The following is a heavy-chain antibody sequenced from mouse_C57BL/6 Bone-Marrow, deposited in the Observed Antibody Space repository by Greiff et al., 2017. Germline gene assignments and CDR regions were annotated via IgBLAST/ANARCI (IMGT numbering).Heavy chain of an antibody. CDR1: GYTFTSYW. CDR3: ESSSPAWFAY. CDR2: IDPSDSYT. D-gene: IGHD3-1*01. J-gene: IGHJ3*01. Sequence: VQLQQPGAELVKPGASVKLSCKASGYTFTSYWMQWVKQRPGQGLEWIGEIDPSDSYTNYNQKFKGKATLTVDKSSSTAYMQLSSLTSQNSAVYYVESSSPAWFAYWGRGTLVTVSA. V-gene: IGHV1-50*01.